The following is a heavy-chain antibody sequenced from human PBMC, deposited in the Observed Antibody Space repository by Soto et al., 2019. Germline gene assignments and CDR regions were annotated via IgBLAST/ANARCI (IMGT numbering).Heavy chain of an antibody. CDR2: IRSKANNYAT. Sequence: EVQLVESGGGLVQPGESLKLSCAVSGFTFSGSAMHWVRQASGKGLEWVGRIRSKANNYATAYAASVKGRFTISRDDSKNTAYLQMNSLKSDDTAVYYFTRGYGDYVRDYWGQGTLVTVSS. CDR1: GFTFSGSA. CDR3: TRGYGDYVRDY. J-gene: IGHJ4*02. D-gene: IGHD4-17*01. V-gene: IGHV3-73*01.